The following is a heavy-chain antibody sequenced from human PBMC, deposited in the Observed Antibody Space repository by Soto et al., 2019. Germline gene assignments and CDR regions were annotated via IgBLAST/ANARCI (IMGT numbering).Heavy chain of an antibody. J-gene: IGHJ4*02. CDR2: TSSSTAAI. CDR1: GFTLSTYD. D-gene: IGHD6-19*01. Sequence: EVQLVESGGGLVQPGGSLRLSCAASGFTLSTYDMNWVRQAPGKGLQWVSHTSSSTAAIVYADSVKGRITISRDNAKNSLYLQMNSLRDEDTAVYYCARGAVAGLYFIDYWGQGILVTVSS. V-gene: IGHV3-48*02. CDR3: ARGAVAGLYFIDY.